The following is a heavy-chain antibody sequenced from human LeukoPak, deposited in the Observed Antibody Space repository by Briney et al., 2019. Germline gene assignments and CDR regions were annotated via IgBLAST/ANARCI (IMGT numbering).Heavy chain of an antibody. J-gene: IGHJ6*03. CDR2: IYYTGNT. V-gene: IGHV4-39*01. D-gene: IGHD3-10*01. CDR1: GDTISTSDHY. Sequence: SETLPLTCSVSGDTISTSDHYWGWIRQPPGKGLEWLGSIYYTGNTYYYPSLKSRVTISVDTSKNQFSLKLSSVTAADTAMYYCAGAPSPRGVTKLVLGYIDVWGKGTTVTISS. CDR3: AGAPSPRGVTKLVLGYIDV.